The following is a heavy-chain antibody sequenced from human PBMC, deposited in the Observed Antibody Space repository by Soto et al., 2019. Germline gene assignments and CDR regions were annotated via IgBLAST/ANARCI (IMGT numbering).Heavy chain of an antibody. V-gene: IGHV4-31*03. J-gene: IGHJ6*02. CDR1: GCSISSGGYY. CDR3: ARDSPGYVMVV. Sequence: PSETLSLTCTVSGCSISSGGYYWSWILQHPGKGLEWIGYIYYSGSTYYNPSLKSRVTISVDTSKNQFSLKLSSVTAADTAVYYCARDSPGYVMVVWCQGPAVSVSS. CDR2: IYYSGST.